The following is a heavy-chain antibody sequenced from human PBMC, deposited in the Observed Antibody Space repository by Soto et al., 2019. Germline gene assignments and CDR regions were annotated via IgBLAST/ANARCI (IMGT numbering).Heavy chain of an antibody. CDR1: GFTFNDFF. CDR3: ARNTFNWFDP. CDR2: TSNSGNFV. Sequence: QVQLVESGGDLVKPGGSLRLSCAASGFTFNDFFMTWIRQAPGRGPEWVASTSNSGNFVYYADSVKGRFTVSRDNAQNTLTLQMTDLRVDDTAVYYCARNTFNWFDPWGQGTLVTVSS. J-gene: IGHJ5*02. V-gene: IGHV3-11*01.